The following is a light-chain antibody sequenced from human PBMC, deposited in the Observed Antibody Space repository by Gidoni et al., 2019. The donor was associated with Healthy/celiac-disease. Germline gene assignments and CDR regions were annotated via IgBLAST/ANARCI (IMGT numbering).Light chain of an antibody. CDR2: AAS. J-gene: IGKJ1*01. CDR1: QSISSY. CDR3: QQSYSTPVA. V-gene: IGKV1-39*01. Sequence: DIQMTQSPSSLSASVGDRVTITCRASQSISSYLNWYQQKPGKAPKLLIYAASSLQSGVPSRFSGSGSGTGFTLTISSLQPEDFATYYCQQSYSTPVAFXXXTKVEIK.